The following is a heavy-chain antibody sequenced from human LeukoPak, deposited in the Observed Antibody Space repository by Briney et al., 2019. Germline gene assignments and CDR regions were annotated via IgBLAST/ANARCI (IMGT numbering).Heavy chain of an antibody. D-gene: IGHD6-13*01. CDR2: ISSSGSTI. CDR3: ARVGIASRFFFDY. Sequence: GGSLRLSCAASGFTVSNNYMSWIRQAPGKGLEWVSYISSSGSTIYYADSVKGRFTISRDNAKNSLYLQMNSLRAEDTAVYYCARVGIASRFFFDYWGQGTLVTVSS. V-gene: IGHV3-11*04. J-gene: IGHJ4*02. CDR1: GFTVSNNY.